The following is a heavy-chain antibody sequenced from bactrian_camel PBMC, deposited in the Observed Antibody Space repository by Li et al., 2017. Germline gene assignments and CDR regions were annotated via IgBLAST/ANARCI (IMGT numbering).Heavy chain of an antibody. V-gene: IGHV3S53*01. Sequence: HVQLVESGGDSVQSGGALRLSCAASGFIYGIVRMGWFRQAPGKEREGVAALGADGTARYANSVQGRFTISRDNAKNILYLQMNNLNPEDTATYYCAARAGYSHPAQWLSAVVYGYWGQGTQVTVS. CDR1: GFIYGIVR. D-gene: IGHD1*01. CDR3: AARAGYSHPAQWLSAVVYGY. CDR2: LGADGTA. J-gene: IGHJ4*01.